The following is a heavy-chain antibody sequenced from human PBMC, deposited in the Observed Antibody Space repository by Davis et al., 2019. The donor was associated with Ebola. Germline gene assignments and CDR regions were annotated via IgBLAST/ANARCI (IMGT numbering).Heavy chain of an antibody. V-gene: IGHV4-59*11. Sequence: SETLSLTCTVSGGSISSHYWSWIRQPPGKGLEWIGNIDNSGSTNYNPSLKTRVTISVDTSKNQFSLKLSSGTAADTAVYYCARGHTITAVSNWFDPWGQGTLVTVSS. CDR2: IDNSGST. D-gene: IGHD6-6*01. CDR1: GGSISSHY. CDR3: ARGHTITAVSNWFDP. J-gene: IGHJ5*02.